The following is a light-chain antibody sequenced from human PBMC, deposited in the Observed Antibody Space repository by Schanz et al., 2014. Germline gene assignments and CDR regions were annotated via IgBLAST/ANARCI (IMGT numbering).Light chain of an antibody. V-gene: IGKV2-30*02. J-gene: IGKJ2*01. Sequence: EVVLTQSPLSLPVSLGQPASISCTSSQSLVHSDGNTYLIWFQQRPGQSPRRLIDKVSKRDSGVHDRVSGSGSGTHFTLQISGVEAEDVGLYYCLQGTHWPYTFGQGTKLEI. CDR2: KVS. CDR1: QSLVHSDGNTY. CDR3: LQGTHWPYT.